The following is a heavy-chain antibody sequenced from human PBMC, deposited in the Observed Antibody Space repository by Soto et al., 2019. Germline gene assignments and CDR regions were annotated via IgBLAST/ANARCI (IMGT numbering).Heavy chain of an antibody. CDR2: IIPIIGTA. CDR3: ARPTYYDFWSGYQTGYYYYGMDV. J-gene: IGHJ6*02. D-gene: IGHD3-3*01. V-gene: IGHV1-69*12. CDR1: GGTFSSYG. Sequence: QVQLVQSGAEVKKPGSSVKVSCKASGGTFSSYGISWVRQAPGQGLEWMGGIIPIIGTANYAQKFQGRVTITADESTGTAYMGLSSRRSEETAVYYCARPTYYDFWSGYQTGYYYYGMDVWGQGTTVTVSS.